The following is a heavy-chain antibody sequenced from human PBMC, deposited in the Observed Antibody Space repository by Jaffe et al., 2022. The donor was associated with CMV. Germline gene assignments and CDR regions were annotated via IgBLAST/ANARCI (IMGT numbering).Heavy chain of an antibody. V-gene: IGHV3-7*03. CDR3: ARDLATGIYGEDVYFDY. CDR1: GFTFSSYW. J-gene: IGHJ4*02. D-gene: IGHD4-17*01. Sequence: EVQLVESGGGLVQPGGSLRLSCAASGFTFSSYWMSWVRQAPGKGLEWVANIKQDGSEKYYVDSVKGRFTISRDNAKNSLYLQMNSLRAEDTAVYYCARDLATGIYGEDVYFDYWGQGTLVTVSS. CDR2: IKQDGSEK.